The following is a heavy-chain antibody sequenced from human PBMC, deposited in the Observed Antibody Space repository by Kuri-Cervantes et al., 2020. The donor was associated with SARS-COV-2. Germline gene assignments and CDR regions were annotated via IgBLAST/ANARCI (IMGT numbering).Heavy chain of an antibody. Sequence: GESLKISCAASGFTFSSYEMNWVRQAPGKGLEWVTYISSCGSTYYADPVKGRFTISSENSKNTLFLQMNSLRADDTAVYYCAKIQTGYSGYDADYWGQGTLVTVSS. D-gene: IGHD5-12*01. CDR3: AKIQTGYSGYDADY. J-gene: IGHJ4*02. V-gene: IGHV3-48*03. CDR1: GFTFSSYE. CDR2: ISSCGST.